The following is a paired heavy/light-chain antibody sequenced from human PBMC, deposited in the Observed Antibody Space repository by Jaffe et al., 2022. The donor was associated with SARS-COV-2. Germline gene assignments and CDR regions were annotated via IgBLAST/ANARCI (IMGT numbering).Heavy chain of an antibody. V-gene: IGHV3-23*04. CDR2: ISGSGVST. Sequence: EVQLVESGGDLVQTGGSLRLSCAGSGFTFSSFAMNWVRQAPGKGLEWVSGISGSGVSTDYADSVKGRFTISRDNSKNTLYLQMNSLRAEDTAVYYCARLPVKYSPYYFDYWGQGTLVTVSS. CDR3: ARLPVKYSPYYFDY. CDR1: GFTFSSFA. J-gene: IGHJ4*02. D-gene: IGHD2-2*01.
Light chain of an antibody. V-gene: IGKV3-15*01. J-gene: IGKJ2*01. Sequence: EIVMTQSPATLSVSPGDRATLSCRASQSFSSNLAWYQQKPGQAPRLLIYGASTRATGIPARFSGSGSGTEFTLTISSLQSEDFAVYYCHQYGNWPPYTFGQGTKLEIK. CDR2: GAS. CDR1: QSFSSN. CDR3: HQYGNWPPYT.